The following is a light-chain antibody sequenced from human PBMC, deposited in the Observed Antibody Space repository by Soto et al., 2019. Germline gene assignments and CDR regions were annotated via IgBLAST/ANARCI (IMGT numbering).Light chain of an antibody. V-gene: IGKV3-15*01. J-gene: IGKJ1*01. CDR3: QQRSNWPPEGT. CDR1: QSVSSN. Sequence: EVVMTQSPATLSVSPGETATLSCRASQSVSSNLAWYQQKPGQAPRLLIYGASARATGVPARFSGSGSGTEFTLTISSLQSEDFAVYFCQQRSNWPPEGTFGQGTKVDIK. CDR2: GAS.